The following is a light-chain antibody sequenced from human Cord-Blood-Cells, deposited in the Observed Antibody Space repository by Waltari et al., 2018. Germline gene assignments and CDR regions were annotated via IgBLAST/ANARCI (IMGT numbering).Light chain of an antibody. CDR2: GAS. Sequence: ETAMTQSPATLSVSPGERATPSCRASQSVSSNLGWYQQTPGQAPMLLIYGASIRASGIPARFSGSGSGTEFTLTISSLQSEDFAVYYCQQYNNSPTFGQGTKVEIK. J-gene: IGKJ1*01. CDR1: QSVSSN. V-gene: IGKV3-15*01. CDR3: QQYNNSPT.